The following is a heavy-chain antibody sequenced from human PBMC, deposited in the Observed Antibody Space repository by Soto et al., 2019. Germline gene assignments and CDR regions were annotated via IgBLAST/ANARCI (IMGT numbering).Heavy chain of an antibody. Sequence: ASVKVSCKASGYTFTNYAVHWVRHAPGQRLEWMGWINAGNGNTKYSRKFQGRVTITRDTSASTAYMELSSLRSEDTAVYYCVRDGAVAGNINFDFWGQGTLVTVSS. CDR1: GYTFTNYA. D-gene: IGHD6-19*01. V-gene: IGHV1-3*01. J-gene: IGHJ4*02. CDR2: INAGNGNT. CDR3: VRDGAVAGNINFDF.